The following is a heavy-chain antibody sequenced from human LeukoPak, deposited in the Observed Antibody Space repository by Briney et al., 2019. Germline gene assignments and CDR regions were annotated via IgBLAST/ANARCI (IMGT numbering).Heavy chain of an antibody. CDR2: INPNSGGT. CDR3: ARDRRGYSGYDMN. V-gene: IGHV1-2*06. Sequence: ASVKVSCKASGYTFNGYYMQWVRQAPAQGLEWMGRINPNSGGTDSAQKLQGRVTMTIDTSINTAYMELSSLTSDDTAVYYCARDRRGYSGYDMNWGQGTLVTVSS. CDR1: GYTFNGYY. D-gene: IGHD5-12*01. J-gene: IGHJ4*02.